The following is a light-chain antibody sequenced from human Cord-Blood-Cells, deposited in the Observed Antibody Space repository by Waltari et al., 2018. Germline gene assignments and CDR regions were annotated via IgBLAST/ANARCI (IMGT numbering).Light chain of an antibody. V-gene: IGKV1-33*01. CDR1: QAISNY. CDR2: DAS. J-gene: IGKJ4*01. CDR3: QQYDNLPLT. Sequence: DIQMTQSPYSLSASVGDRVTITCQASQAISNYLEWYQQKPGKAPKLLIYDASNLETGVPSSFSGSGSGTDFTFTISSLQPEDIATYYCQQYDNLPLTFGRGTKVEIK.